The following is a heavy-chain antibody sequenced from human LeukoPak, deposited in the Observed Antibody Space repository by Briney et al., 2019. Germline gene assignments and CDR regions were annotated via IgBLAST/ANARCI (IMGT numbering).Heavy chain of an antibody. CDR2: IHYSGST. Sequence: PSETLSLTCTVSGGSISSSSYYWGWIRQHPGKGLEWIGYIHYSGSTYYNPSLKSRVTISVDTSKNQFSLKLSSVTAADTAVYYCARDLAGDSSGYDHWAFDIWGQGTMVTVSS. D-gene: IGHD3-22*01. CDR3: ARDLAGDSSGYDHWAFDI. CDR1: GGSISSSSYY. V-gene: IGHV4-31*03. J-gene: IGHJ3*02.